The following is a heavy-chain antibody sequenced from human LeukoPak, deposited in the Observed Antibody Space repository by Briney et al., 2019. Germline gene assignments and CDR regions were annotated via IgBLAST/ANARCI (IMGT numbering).Heavy chain of an antibody. CDR3: ARAQTDDFWSGYPSWFDP. CDR2: IYYSGST. V-gene: IGHV4-59*11. J-gene: IGHJ5*02. CDR1: GGSISSHY. D-gene: IGHD3-3*01. Sequence: SETLSLTCTVSGGSISSHYWSWIRRPPGKGLGWIGYIYYSGSTNYTPSLKSRVTISVDKSTTKLYLKLSSVTAADTAVYYCARAQTDDFWSGYPSWFDPWGQGTLVTVSS.